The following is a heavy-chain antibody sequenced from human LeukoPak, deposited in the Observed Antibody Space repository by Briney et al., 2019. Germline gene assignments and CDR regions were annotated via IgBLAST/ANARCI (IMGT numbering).Heavy chain of an antibody. V-gene: IGHV4-4*07. CDR2: VYTSGTT. D-gene: IGHD6-19*01. CDR1: GGSVSSYY. CDR3: ATSGSGWSTKKDALEI. Sequence: PSATLSLTCTVSGGSVSSYYWSWIRQPAGKGLEWIGRVYTSGTTYYNPSLRSRVTVSVDTSKNQFSLKMTSVNAADTAVYYCATSGSGWSTKKDALEIWGQGTTVTVAS. J-gene: IGHJ3*02.